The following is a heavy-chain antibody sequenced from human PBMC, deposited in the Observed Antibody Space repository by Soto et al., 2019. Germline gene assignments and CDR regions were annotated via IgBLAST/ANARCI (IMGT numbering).Heavy chain of an antibody. V-gene: IGHV1-18*04. CDR1: GYTFTSYG. CDR2: ISAYNGNT. Sequence: ASVKVSCKASGYTFTSYGISWMRQAPGQGLEWMGWISAYNGNTNYAQKLQGRVTMTTDTSTSTAYMELRSLRSDDTAVYYCARASSSSWYPNYYYYYGMDVWGQGTTVTVSS. CDR3: ARASSSSWYPNYYYYYGMDV. J-gene: IGHJ6*02. D-gene: IGHD6-13*01.